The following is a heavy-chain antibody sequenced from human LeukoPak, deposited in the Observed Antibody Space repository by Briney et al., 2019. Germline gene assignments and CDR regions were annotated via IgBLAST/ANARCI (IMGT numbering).Heavy chain of an antibody. V-gene: IGHV1-46*01. CDR3: ARSYYSSPRSWFDP. Sequence: ASVKVSCKASGYTFTNYYIHWVRQAPGQGLEWMGIINPSGGSTSYAQKFQGRVTMTRDTSTSTLSMELSSLRSEDTAVYYCARSYYSSPRSWFDPWGQGTLVTVSS. J-gene: IGHJ5*02. CDR2: INPSGGST. CDR1: GYTFTNYY. D-gene: IGHD3-10*01.